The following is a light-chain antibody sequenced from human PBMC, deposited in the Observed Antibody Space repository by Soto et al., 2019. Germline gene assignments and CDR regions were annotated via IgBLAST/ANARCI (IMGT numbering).Light chain of an antibody. Sequence: VVMTQSPGTLAVSPGEGVTLSCRASQSVGNSLAWYQQKPGQAPRLLIYAASSRATGIPDRFSGSGSGTDFTLTISRLEPEDFAVYYCQQYGSSGTFGQGTKVDIK. J-gene: IGKJ1*01. CDR1: QSVGNS. CDR3: QQYGSSGT. CDR2: AAS. V-gene: IGKV3-20*01.